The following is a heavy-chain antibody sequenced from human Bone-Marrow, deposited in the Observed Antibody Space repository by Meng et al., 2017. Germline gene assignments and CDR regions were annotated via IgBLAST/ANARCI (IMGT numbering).Heavy chain of an antibody. J-gene: IGHJ6*02. CDR2: INPSSGNT. CDR3: ARESDCDYDYYYYGMDV. CDR1: GYTFTSYY. D-gene: IGHD4-17*01. Sequence: ASVKVSCKASGYTFTSYYMHWVRQAPGQGLEWMGRINPSSGNTSYAQKFQGRVTMTRDTSTSTAYMELSSLRSEDTAVYYCARESDCDYDYYYYGMDVWGQGTTVTVSS. V-gene: IGHV1-46*01.